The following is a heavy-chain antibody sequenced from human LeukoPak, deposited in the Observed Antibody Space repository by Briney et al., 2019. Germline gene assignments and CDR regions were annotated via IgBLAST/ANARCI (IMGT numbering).Heavy chain of an antibody. J-gene: IGHJ4*02. CDR2: IYSSGST. Sequence: SETLSLTCTVSGGSISSSSYYWGWIRQPPGKGLEWIGYIYSSGSTEYNPSLKSRVTISKDTSRNQFFLQLTSVTAAETAVYYCARDRGPDCSGGGCWDYWGQGTLVTVSS. V-gene: IGHV4-61*01. CDR3: ARDRGPDCSGGGCWDY. D-gene: IGHD2-15*01. CDR1: GGSISSSSYY.